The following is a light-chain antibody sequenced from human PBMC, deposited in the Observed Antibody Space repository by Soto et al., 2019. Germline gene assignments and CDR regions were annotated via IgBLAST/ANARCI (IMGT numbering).Light chain of an antibody. CDR1: QSVSSN. J-gene: IGKJ2*01. Sequence: EIVMTQSPATLSVSPGERATLSCRASQSVSSNLAWYQQQPGQAPRLLIYGASTRATGIPARLSGSGSGTECTLTISSLLSEDFAVYDCQQYNNWTPYTFGQETKLEIK. CDR3: QQYNNWTPYT. CDR2: GAS. V-gene: IGKV3-15*01.